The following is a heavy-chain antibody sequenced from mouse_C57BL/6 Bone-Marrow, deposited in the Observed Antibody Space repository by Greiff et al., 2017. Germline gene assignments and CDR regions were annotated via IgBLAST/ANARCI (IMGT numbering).Heavy chain of an antibody. Sequence: EVKLVESGGDLVKPGGSLKLSCAASGFTFSSYGMSWVRQTPDKRLEWVATISSGGSYTYYPDSVKGRFTISRDNAKNTLYLQMSSLKSEDTAMYYCARPEVVATDWVAYWGQGTLVTVSA. D-gene: IGHD1-1*01. CDR3: ARPEVVATDWVAY. CDR1: GFTFSSYG. V-gene: IGHV5-6*01. J-gene: IGHJ3*01. CDR2: ISSGGSYT.